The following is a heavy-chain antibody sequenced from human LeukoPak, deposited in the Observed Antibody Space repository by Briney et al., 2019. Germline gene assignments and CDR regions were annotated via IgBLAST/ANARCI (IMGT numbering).Heavy chain of an antibody. J-gene: IGHJ3*01. CDR3: ARFDVVVPAAIEY. Sequence: PSETLFITCAVYGGSFSGYYWSWIRQPPGKGLEWIGEINHSGSTNYNPSLKSRVTISVDTSKNQFSLKLSSVTAADTAVYYCARFDVVVPAAIEYWGQGTMVTVSS. V-gene: IGHV4-34*01. CDR1: GGSFSGYY. CDR2: INHSGST. D-gene: IGHD2-2*02.